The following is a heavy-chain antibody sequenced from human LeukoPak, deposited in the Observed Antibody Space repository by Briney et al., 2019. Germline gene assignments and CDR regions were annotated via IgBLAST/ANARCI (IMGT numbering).Heavy chain of an antibody. J-gene: IGHJ2*01. CDR3: GRRTYFDL. V-gene: IGHV4-39*01. CDR2: IYYSGNT. Sequence: SETLSLTCTVSGGSISSSSFYWGWIRQPPGKGLEWIGTIYYSGNTYYNPSLKSRVTISVDTSKNQFSLKLSSVTAADTAVYYCGRRTYFDLWGRGTLVTVSS. CDR1: GGSISSSSFY.